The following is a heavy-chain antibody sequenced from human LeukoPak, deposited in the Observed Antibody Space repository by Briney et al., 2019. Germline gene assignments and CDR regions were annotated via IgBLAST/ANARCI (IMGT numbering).Heavy chain of an antibody. Sequence: SETLSLTCTVSGGSISSSSYYWGWIRQPPGKGLEWIGSIYYSGSTYYNPSLKSRVTISVDTSKNQFSLKLSSVTAADTAVYYCARRAGCSSTSCLNNPYYYYYMDVWGKGTTVTVSS. J-gene: IGHJ6*03. CDR3: ARRAGCSSTSCLNNPYYYYYMDV. D-gene: IGHD2-2*01. CDR2: IYYSGST. V-gene: IGHV4-39*01. CDR1: GGSISSSSYY.